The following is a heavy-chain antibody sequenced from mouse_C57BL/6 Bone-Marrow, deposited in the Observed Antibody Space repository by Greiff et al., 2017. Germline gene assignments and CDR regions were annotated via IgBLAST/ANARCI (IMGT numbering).Heavy chain of an antibody. D-gene: IGHD2-4*01. CDR1: GFSLTSYG. CDR2: IWSGGST. J-gene: IGHJ4*01. CDR3: AILLRRAVDY. V-gene: IGHV2-2*01. Sequence: QVQLQQSGPGLVQPSQSLSITCTVSGFSLTSYGVHWVRQSPGKGLEWLGVIWSGGSTDYNTSFISRLSISKDNSKSQVFFKLNILQADDTAIYYCAILLRRAVDYWGQGTSVTVSS.